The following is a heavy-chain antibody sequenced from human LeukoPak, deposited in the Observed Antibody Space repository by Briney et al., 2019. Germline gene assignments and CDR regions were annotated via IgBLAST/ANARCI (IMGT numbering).Heavy chain of an antibody. Sequence: SETLSHTCAVYGGSFSGYYWSWIRHPPGKGLEWIGEINHSGSTNYNPSLKSRLTISVHTYKQQFSLKLSSVTAADTAVYYCASGSQWLSSLYSDYWGRGTLVTVCS. V-gene: IGHV4-34*01. CDR2: INHSGST. CDR3: ASGSQWLSSLYSDY. CDR1: GGSFSGYY. J-gene: IGHJ4*02. D-gene: IGHD6-19*01.